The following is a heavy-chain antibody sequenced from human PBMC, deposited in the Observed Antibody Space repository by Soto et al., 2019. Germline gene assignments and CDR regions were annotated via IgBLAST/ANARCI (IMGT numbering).Heavy chain of an antibody. CDR1: GYSFTDYH. CDR2: MNPKSGGT. J-gene: IGHJ6*02. CDR3: ARGDSTDCSNGVCSFFYNHDMDV. V-gene: IGHV1-2*04. Sequence: ASVKVSCKASGYSFTDYHIHWVRQAPGQGLEWLGRMNPKSGGTSTAQKFQGWVTMTTDTSISTASMELTRLTSDDTAIYYCARGDSTDCSNGVCSFFYNHDMDVWCQGTTVTVSS. D-gene: IGHD2-8*01.